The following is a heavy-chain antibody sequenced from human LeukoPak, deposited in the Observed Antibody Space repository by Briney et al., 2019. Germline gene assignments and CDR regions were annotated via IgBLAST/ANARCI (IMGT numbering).Heavy chain of an antibody. J-gene: IGHJ5*02. CDR3: ARDGVTMAFDP. CDR1: GGSISSSDYY. D-gene: IGHD3-10*01. V-gene: IGHV4-61*05. Sequence: PSETLSLTCTVSGGSISSSDYYWGWIRQPPGKGLEWIGYIYYSGSTNYNPSLKSRLTISVDTSKNQFSLRLSPVTAADTAVYYCARDGVTMAFDPWGQGTLVTVSS. CDR2: IYYSGST.